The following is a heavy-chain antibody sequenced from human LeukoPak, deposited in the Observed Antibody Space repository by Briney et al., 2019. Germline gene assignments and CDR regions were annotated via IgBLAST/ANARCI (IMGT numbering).Heavy chain of an antibody. J-gene: IGHJ4*02. D-gene: IGHD3-10*01. V-gene: IGHV3-30*18. Sequence: GGSLRLSCAASGFTFSSYGMHCVRQAPGKGLEWVAVISYDGSNKYYADSVKGRFTISRDNSKNTLYLQMNSLKAEDTAVYYCAKGVYYYGSGSDYWGQGTLVTVSS. CDR1: GFTFSSYG. CDR2: ISYDGSNK. CDR3: AKGVYYYGSGSDY.